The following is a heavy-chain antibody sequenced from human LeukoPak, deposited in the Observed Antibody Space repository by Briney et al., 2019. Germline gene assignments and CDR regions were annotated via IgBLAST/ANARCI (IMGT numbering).Heavy chain of an antibody. CDR2: ISGSGGST. J-gene: IGHJ6*03. CDR1: GFTFSSYA. V-gene: IGHV3-23*01. D-gene: IGHD2-2*01. CDR3: AKTRCCSSTSCKYYYYYYMDV. Sequence: PGGSLRLSCAASGFTFSSYAMSWVRQAPGKGLEWVSAISGSGGSTYYADSVKGRFTISRDNSKNTLYLQMNSLRAEDTAVYYCAKTRCCSSTSCKYYYYYYMDVWGKGTTVTVSS.